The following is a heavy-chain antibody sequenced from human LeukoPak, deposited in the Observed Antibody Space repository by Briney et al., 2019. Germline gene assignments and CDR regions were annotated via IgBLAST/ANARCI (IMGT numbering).Heavy chain of an antibody. CDR2: INSDGSST. V-gene: IGHV3-74*01. CDR1: GFTFSSYW. CDR3: ARDPPSDCGGDCSPGY. J-gene: IGHJ4*02. D-gene: IGHD2-21*02. Sequence: GGSLRLSCAASGFTFSSYWMHWVRQAPGKGLVWVSRINSDGSSTSYADSVKGRFTISRDNAKNTLYLQMNSLRAEDTAVYYCARDPPSDCGGDCSPGYWGQGTLVTVSS.